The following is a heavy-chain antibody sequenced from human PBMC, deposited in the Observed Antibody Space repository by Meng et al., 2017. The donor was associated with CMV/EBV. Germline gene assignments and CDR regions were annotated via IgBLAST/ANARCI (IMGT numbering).Heavy chain of an antibody. CDR1: GFTFSNAW. Sequence: GGSLRLSCAASGFTFSNAWMSWVRQAPGKGLEWVGRIKSKTDGGTTDYAAPVKGRFTISRDDSKNTLYLQMNSLKTEDTAVYYCTTGVAATVRPYGMDVWGQGTTVTVSS. V-gene: IGHV3-15*01. D-gene: IGHD5-12*01. CDR3: TTGVAATVRPYGMDV. CDR2: IKSKTDGGTT. J-gene: IGHJ6*02.